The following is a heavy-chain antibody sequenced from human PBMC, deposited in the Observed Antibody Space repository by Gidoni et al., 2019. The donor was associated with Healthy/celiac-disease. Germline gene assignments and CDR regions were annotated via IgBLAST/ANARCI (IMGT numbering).Heavy chain of an antibody. Sequence: EAQLLESGGGWVHPGGSLRLSCAASGFTFRSYAMSWVRQAPGKGLGWVSAMSGSGGSTYYADSVKGRFTISRDNSKNTLYLQMNSLRAEDTAVYYCAKDLYYGSGSYFDYWGQGTLVTVSS. CDR2: MSGSGGST. J-gene: IGHJ4*02. CDR1: GFTFRSYA. CDR3: AKDLYYGSGSYFDY. V-gene: IGHV3-23*01. D-gene: IGHD3-10*01.